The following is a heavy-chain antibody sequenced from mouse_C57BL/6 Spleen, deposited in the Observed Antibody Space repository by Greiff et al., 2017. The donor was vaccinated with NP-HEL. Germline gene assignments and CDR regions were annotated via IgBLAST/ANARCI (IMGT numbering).Heavy chain of an antibody. CDR2: ISSGSSTI. Sequence: EVKLMESGGGLVKPGGSLKLSCAASGFTFSDYGMHWVRQAPEKGLEWVAYISSGSSTIYYADTVKGRFTISRDNAKNTLFLQMTSLRSEDTAMYYCATNWDGGAWFAYWGQGTLVTVSA. V-gene: IGHV5-17*01. J-gene: IGHJ3*01. CDR3: ATNWDGGAWFAY. D-gene: IGHD4-1*01. CDR1: GFTFSDYG.